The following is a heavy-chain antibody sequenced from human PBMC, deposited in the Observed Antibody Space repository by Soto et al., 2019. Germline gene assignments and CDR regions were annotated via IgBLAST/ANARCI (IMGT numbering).Heavy chain of an antibody. V-gene: IGHV1-69*01. Sequence: QVQLVQSGAEVKKPGSSVKVSCKASGGTFSSYAISWVRQAPGQGLEWMGGIIPLFGKANYAQKFEGRVTITGDEATSNAYMELSNRRCEDTAVYYWAGIASRGRGQYYYLLGMDVWGQGTTVTVSS. CDR1: GGTFSSYA. CDR3: AGIASRGRGQYYYLLGMDV. J-gene: IGHJ6*02. D-gene: IGHD3-3*02. CDR2: IIPLFGKA.